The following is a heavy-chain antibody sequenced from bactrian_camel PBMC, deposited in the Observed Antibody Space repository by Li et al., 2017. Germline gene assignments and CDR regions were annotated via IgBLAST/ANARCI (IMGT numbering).Heavy chain of an antibody. Sequence: QVQLVESGGGSVQPGGSLRLSCSASVASFYCMGWYRQSPGKEREAVAAIDDVGSTSYASFAKGRFTITKNGDNFYLEMNNLKPEDTGVYYCAVNMGS. V-gene: IGHV3S53*01. CDR2: IDDVGST. D-gene: IGHD2*01. CDR1: VASFYC.